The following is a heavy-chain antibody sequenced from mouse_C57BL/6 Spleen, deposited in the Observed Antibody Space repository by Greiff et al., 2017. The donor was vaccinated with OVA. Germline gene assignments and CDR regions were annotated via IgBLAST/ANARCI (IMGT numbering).Heavy chain of an antibody. CDR3: ASPPMGGGAMDY. D-gene: IGHD2-3*01. J-gene: IGHJ4*01. CDR2: IWSGGST. V-gene: IGHV2-2*01. CDR1: GFSLTSYG. Sequence: QVQLQQSGPGLVQPSQSLSITCTVSGFSLTSYGVHWVRQSPGKGLEWLGVIWSGGSTDYNAAFISRLSISKDNSKSQVFFKMNSLQADDTAIYYCASPPMGGGAMDYWGQGTSVTVSS.